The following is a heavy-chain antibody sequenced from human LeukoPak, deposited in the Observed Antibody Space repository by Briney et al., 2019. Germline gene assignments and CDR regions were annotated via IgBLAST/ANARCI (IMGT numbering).Heavy chain of an antibody. Sequence: SETLSLTCTVSGGSISSGDNYWSWIRQNPGKGLEWIGYIYYTGSTYYNPSLKSRLTISVDTSKNQFSLKLSSVTAADTAVYYCARGLLVGNTGYYFDFWGQGTLVTVSS. CDR1: GGSISSGDNY. V-gene: IGHV4-31*03. CDR3: ARGLLVGNTGYYFDF. CDR2: IYYTGST. J-gene: IGHJ4*02. D-gene: IGHD1-26*01.